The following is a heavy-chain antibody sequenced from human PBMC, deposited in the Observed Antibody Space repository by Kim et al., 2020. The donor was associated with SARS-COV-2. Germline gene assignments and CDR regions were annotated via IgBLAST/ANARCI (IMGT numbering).Heavy chain of an antibody. D-gene: IGHD6-6*01. CDR1: GFTFSSYH. CDR3: ARRPEAFDY. J-gene: IGHJ4*02. Sequence: GGSLRLSFADSGFTFSSYHMSWVRQAPGKGLEWVSGISGSGDKTSYADSVKGRFTISRDNSQNTLYLQMNSLRAEDTAVYYCARRPEAFDYWGQGTLVTVSS. V-gene: IGHV3-23*01. CDR2: ISGSGDKT.